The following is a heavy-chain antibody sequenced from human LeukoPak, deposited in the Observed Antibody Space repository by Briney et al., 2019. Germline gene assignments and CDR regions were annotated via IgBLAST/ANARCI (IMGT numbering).Heavy chain of an antibody. D-gene: IGHD3-22*01. CDR3: AKSRYYYDSSGYYYATYDY. CDR2: IRYDGNNK. J-gene: IGHJ4*02. V-gene: IGHV3-30*02. CDR1: GFTFSNYG. Sequence: PGGSLRLSCGASGFTFSNYGMLWVRQAPGKGLEWVAFIRYDGNNKLYADSVKGRFTISRDNSKNTLYLQMNSLRAEDTAVYYCAKSRYYYDSSGYYYATYDYWGQGTLVTVSS.